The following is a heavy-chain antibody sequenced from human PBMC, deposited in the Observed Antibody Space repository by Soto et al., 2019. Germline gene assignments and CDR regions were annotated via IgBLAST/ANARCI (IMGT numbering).Heavy chain of an antibody. CDR1: GFTFSSYA. CDR2: IWFDGTNN. D-gene: IGHD6-13*01. CDR3: ARELGIAAIVYYGMDV. Sequence: GGSLRLSCAASGFTFSSYAMHWVRQAPGKGLEWVAVIWFDGTNNYYADSVKGRFTISRDNSENTLYLQMNSLRAEDTAVYYCARELGIAAIVYYGMDVWGQGTTVTVSS. V-gene: IGHV3-33*01. J-gene: IGHJ6*01.